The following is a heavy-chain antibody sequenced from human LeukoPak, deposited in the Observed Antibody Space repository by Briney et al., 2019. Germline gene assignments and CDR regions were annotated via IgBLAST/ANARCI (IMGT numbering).Heavy chain of an antibody. CDR1: GGSISSSSYY. CDR3: ARAREYCGGDCYRHFDY. Sequence: SETLSLTCTASGGSISSSSYYWGWIRQPPGKGLEWIGSIYYSGSTYYNPSLKSRVTISVDTSKNQFSLKLSSVTAADTAVYYCARAREYCGGDCYRHFDYWGQGTLVTVSS. V-gene: IGHV4-39*07. CDR2: IYYSGST. D-gene: IGHD2-21*02. J-gene: IGHJ4*02.